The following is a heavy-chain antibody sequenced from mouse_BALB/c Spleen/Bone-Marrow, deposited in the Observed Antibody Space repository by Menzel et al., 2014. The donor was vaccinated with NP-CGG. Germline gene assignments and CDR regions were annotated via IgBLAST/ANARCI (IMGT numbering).Heavy chain of an antibody. J-gene: IGHJ4*01. CDR1: GFSLTSYG. V-gene: IGHV2-9*02. CDR2: IWAGGST. CDR3: AREGRGYYGSSGAAMDY. Sequence: QVQLKESGPGLVAPSQSLSITCTVSGFSLTSYGVHWVCQPPGKGLEWLGVIWAGGSTSYNSALMSRLSINQDNSKSQVFLKLNSLQTDDTATYYCAREGRGYYGSSGAAMDYWGQGTSVTVSS. D-gene: IGHD1-1*01.